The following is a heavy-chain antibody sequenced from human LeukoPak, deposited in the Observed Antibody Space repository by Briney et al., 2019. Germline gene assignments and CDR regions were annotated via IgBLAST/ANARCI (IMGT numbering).Heavy chain of an antibody. CDR1: GGSVSSGCYY. V-gene: IGHV4-61*01. Sequence: SETLSLTWTVSGGSVSSGCYYWSWIRQPPGKGLEWIGYIYYSGSTNYNPSLKSRVTISVDTSKNQFSLKLSSVTAADTAVYYCARRYSSGWYFDYWGQGTLVTVSS. CDR3: ARRYSSGWYFDY. D-gene: IGHD6-19*01. CDR2: IYYSGST. J-gene: IGHJ4*02.